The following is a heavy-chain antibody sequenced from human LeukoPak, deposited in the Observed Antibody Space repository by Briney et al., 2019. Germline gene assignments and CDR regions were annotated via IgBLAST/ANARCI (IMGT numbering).Heavy chain of an antibody. CDR2: IYYSGST. J-gene: IGHJ6*03. CDR3: ARYSNYYYYMDV. V-gene: IGHV4-39*07. D-gene: IGHD4-11*01. Sequence: SETLSLTCTVSDGSISSSSYYWGWIRQPPGKGLEWIGSIYYSGSTYYNPSLKSRVTISVDTSKNQFSLKLSSVTAADTAVYYCARYSNYYYYMDVWGKGTTVTVSS. CDR1: DGSISSSSYY.